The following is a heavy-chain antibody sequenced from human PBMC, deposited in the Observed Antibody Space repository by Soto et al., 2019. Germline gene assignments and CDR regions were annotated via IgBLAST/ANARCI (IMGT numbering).Heavy chain of an antibody. CDR2: ISGSGGST. V-gene: IGHV3-23*01. CDR1: GFTFSSYA. Sequence: GGSLRLSCAASGFTFSSYAMSWVRQAPGKGLEWVSAISGSGGSTYYADSVKGRFTISRDNSKNTLYLQMNSLRAEDTAVYYCAKMITFGGVISKYNWFDPWGQGTLVTVSS. J-gene: IGHJ5*02. D-gene: IGHD3-16*02. CDR3: AKMITFGGVISKYNWFDP.